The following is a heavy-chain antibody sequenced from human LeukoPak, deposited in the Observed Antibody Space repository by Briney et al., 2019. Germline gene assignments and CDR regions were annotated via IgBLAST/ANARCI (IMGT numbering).Heavy chain of an antibody. Sequence: PSQTLSLTCTVSGGSISSGSYYWSWIRQPAGKGLEWIGRIYTSGSTNYNPSLMSRVTISVDTSKNQFSLKLSSVTAADTAVYYCARDGYGGNPDYWGQGTLVTVSS. CDR2: IYTSGST. J-gene: IGHJ4*02. V-gene: IGHV4-61*02. D-gene: IGHD4/OR15-4a*01. CDR3: ARDGYGGNPDY. CDR1: GGSISSGSYY.